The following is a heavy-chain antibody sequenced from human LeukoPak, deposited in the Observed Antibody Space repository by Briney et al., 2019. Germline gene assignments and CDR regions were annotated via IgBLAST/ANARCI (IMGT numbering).Heavy chain of an antibody. CDR1: GGSISSSSYY. CDR3: ARELHFDY. CDR2: IYYSGST. V-gene: IGHV4-39*02. Sequence: PSETLSLTCTVSGGSISSSSYYWGWIRQPPGKGLEWIGSIYYSGSTYYNPSLMSRVTISVDTSKNQFSLKLSSVTAADTAVYYCARELHFDYWGQGTLVTVSS. J-gene: IGHJ4*02.